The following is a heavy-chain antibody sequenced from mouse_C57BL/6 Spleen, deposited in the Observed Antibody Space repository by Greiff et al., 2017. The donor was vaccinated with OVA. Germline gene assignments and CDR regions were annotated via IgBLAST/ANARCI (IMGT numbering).Heavy chain of an antibody. CDR3: ARESYYYGSRTFDY. CDR2: IYPGDGDT. D-gene: IGHD1-1*01. V-gene: IGHV1-82*01. CDR1: GYAFSSSW. J-gene: IGHJ2*01. Sequence: LVESGPELVKPGASVKISCKASGYAFSSSWMNWVKQRPGKGLEWIGRIYPGDGDTNYNGKFKGKATLTADKSSSTAYMQLSSLTSEDSAVYFCARESYYYGSRTFDYWGQGTTLTVSS.